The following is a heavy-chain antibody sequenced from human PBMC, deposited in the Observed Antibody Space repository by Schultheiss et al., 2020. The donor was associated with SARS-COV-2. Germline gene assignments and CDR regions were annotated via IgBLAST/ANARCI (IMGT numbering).Heavy chain of an antibody. J-gene: IGHJ6*02. CDR3: ARGHTWIGVGLDV. CDR2: INTDGSSI. D-gene: IGHD3-3*01. CDR1: GFNFDDYW. Sequence: GGSLRLSCAASGFNFDDYWMHWVRQAPGKGPVWVARINTDGSSISYAASVKGRLTISRDNTKNTLYLQMNSLRPEDTAVYYCARGHTWIGVGLDVWGQGTTVTVSS. V-gene: IGHV3-74*01.